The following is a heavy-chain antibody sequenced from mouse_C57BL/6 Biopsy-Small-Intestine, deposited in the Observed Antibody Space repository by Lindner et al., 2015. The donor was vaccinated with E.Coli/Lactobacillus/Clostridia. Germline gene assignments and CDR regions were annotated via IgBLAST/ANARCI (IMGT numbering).Heavy chain of an antibody. J-gene: IGHJ1*03. CDR2: ISSGSSTI. CDR1: GFTFSDYG. D-gene: IGHD2-1*01. V-gene: IGHV5-17*01. CDR3: ARNHYGNYRYFDV. Sequence: VQLQESGGGLVKPGGSLKLSCAASGFTFSDYGMHWVRQAPEKGLEWVAYISSGSSTIYYADTVKGRFTISRDNAKNTLFLQMTSLRSEDTAMYYCARNHYGNYRYFDVWGTGTTVTVSS.